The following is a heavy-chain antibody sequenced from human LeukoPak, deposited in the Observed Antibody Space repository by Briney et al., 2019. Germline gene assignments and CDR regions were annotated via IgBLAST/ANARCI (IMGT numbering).Heavy chain of an antibody. J-gene: IGHJ4*02. V-gene: IGHV1-69*05. CDR1: GGTFSSYA. Sequence: SSVTVSCKASGGTFSSYAISWVRQAPGQGLEGMGGIMHIFGTANYAQKLQGRVTSTTDESTSTAYMELSSLRSEDTAVYYGASGGDRYYFDYWGEGTLVTVS. D-gene: IGHD2-21*02. CDR2: IMHIFGTA. CDR3: ASGGDRYYFDY.